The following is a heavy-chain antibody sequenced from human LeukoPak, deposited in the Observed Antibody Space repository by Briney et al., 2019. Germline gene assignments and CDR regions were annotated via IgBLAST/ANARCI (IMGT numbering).Heavy chain of an antibody. V-gene: IGHV4-39*07. CDR3: AREVGAAAGRSFDY. D-gene: IGHD6-13*01. CDR1: GGSISSSSYY. J-gene: IGHJ4*02. CDR2: IYYSGST. Sequence: SETLSLTCTVSGGSISSSSYYWGWIRQPPGKGLEWIGSIYYSGSTYYNPSLKSRVTISVDTSKNQFSLKLSSVTAADTAVYYCAREVGAAAGRSFDYWGQGTLVTVSS.